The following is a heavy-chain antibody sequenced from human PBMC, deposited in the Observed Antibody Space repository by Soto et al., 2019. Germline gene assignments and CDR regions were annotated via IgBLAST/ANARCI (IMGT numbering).Heavy chain of an antibody. D-gene: IGHD6-13*01. CDR3: ARPYSNSWCFEY. CDR1: GFTFSSYG. V-gene: IGHV3-33*01. CDR2: IWYDGSNK. J-gene: IGHJ4*02. Sequence: QVQLVESGGGVVQPGRSLRLSCAAAGFTFSSYGMHWVRQAPGKGLEWVAVIWYDGSNKYYADSVKGRFTISRDNSKNVQYLEMNSLRAEDTAVYYCARPYSNSWCFEYWGQGTLVTVSS.